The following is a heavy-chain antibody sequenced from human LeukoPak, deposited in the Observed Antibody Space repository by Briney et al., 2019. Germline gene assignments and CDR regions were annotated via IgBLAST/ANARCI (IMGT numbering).Heavy chain of an antibody. J-gene: IGHJ4*02. CDR2: IKVDGSEK. CDR3: GKKTGSTGEAFDY. D-gene: IGHD1-1*01. CDR1: GFTFSNFW. Sequence: GGSLRLSCVVSGFTFSNFWMSWVRQAPGKGLEWVANIKVDGSEKYYAESVRGRFTISRDNAENSLYLQMNSLRVEDSAIYYCGKKTGSTGEAFDYWGQGTLVTVSS. V-gene: IGHV3-7*03.